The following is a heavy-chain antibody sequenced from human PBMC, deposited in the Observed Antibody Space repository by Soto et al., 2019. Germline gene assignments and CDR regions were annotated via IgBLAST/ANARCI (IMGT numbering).Heavy chain of an antibody. V-gene: IGHV4-59*08. CDR3: ARLSRGAAAGFDY. Sequence: RIIKPPGKGLEWIGYIFYSGSTNYNPSLKSRVTISVDTSKNQFSLNLSSVTAADTAVYYCARLSRGAAAGFDYWCQGILVSVSS. D-gene: IGHD6-13*01. J-gene: IGHJ4*02. CDR2: IFYSGST.